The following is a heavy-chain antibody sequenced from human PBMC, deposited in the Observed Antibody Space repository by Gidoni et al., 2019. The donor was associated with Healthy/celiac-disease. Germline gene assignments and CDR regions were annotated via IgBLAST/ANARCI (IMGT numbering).Heavy chain of an antibody. V-gene: IGHV4-59*01. CDR3: ARGRDGYNFLDY. Sequence: QVQLQESGPGLVKPSETLSLTCTVSGGSISSYYWSWFRQPPGKGLEWIGYIYYSGSTNYNPSLKSRVTISVDTSKNQFSLKLSSVTAADTAVYYCARGRDGYNFLDYWGQGTLVTVSS. D-gene: IGHD5-12*01. J-gene: IGHJ4*02. CDR2: IYYSGST. CDR1: GGSISSYY.